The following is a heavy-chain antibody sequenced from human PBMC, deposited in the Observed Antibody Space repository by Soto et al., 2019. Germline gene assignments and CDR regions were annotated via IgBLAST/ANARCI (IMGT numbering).Heavy chain of an antibody. J-gene: IGHJ5*02. CDR2: IYYSGST. CDR1: GGSISSYY. Sequence: SETLSLTCTVSGGSISSYYWSWIRQPPGKGLEWIGYIYYSGSTNYNPSLKSRVTISVDTSKNQFSLKLSSVTAADTGVYYCARDLYGSGSYPSRWFDPWGQGTLVTVS. D-gene: IGHD3-10*01. V-gene: IGHV4-59*01. CDR3: ARDLYGSGSYPSRWFDP.